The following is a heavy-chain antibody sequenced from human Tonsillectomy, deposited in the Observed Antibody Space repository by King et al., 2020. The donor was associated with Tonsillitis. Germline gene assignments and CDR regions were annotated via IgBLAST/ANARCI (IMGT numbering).Heavy chain of an antibody. J-gene: IGHJ4*02. CDR1: GYTFTDYY. Sequence: VQLVESGAEVKKPGASVKVSCKASGYTFTDYYIHWVRQAPGQGLEWMGCINPNSGGTNYAQKFQGRITMTSDTSISTSDMNLSRLRSDDAAVYYCARDLSYDSSGYYGYWGQGTLVTVSS. CDR2: INPNSGGT. D-gene: IGHD3-22*01. CDR3: ARDLSYDSSGYYGY. V-gene: IGHV1-2*02.